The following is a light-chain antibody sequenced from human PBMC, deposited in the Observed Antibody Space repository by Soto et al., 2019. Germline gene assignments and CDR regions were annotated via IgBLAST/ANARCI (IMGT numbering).Light chain of an antibody. CDR2: GAS. Sequence: EIVMTQSPATLSVSPGERATLSCRASQSVSINLAWYQQKPGQAPGLLIYGASTRATGIPARFSGSGSGTEFTLTISSLQSEDFAVYYCQQYNNWPPLTFGGGTKVEIK. V-gene: IGKV3-15*01. CDR3: QQYNNWPPLT. J-gene: IGKJ4*01. CDR1: QSVSIN.